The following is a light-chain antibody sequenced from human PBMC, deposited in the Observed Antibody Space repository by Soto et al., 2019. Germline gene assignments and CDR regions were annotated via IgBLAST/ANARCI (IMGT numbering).Light chain of an antibody. CDR1: QSISSW. CDR3: QQSFSIPFT. CDR2: DAS. V-gene: IGKV1-5*01. J-gene: IGKJ3*01. Sequence: DIQMTQSPSTLSASVGDRVTITCRASQSISSWLAWYQQKPGKAPKLLIYDASSLESGVPSRFSGSGSGTEFTLTISSLQPDDFATYYCQQSFSIPFTFGPGTKVDIK.